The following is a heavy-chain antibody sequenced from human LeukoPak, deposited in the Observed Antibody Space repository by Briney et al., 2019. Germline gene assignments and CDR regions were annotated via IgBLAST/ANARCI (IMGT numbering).Heavy chain of an antibody. Sequence: PGGSLRLSCAASGFTFTNSWMAWVRQAPGKGLEWVANIKQDGSTKHYMDSLKGRFTISRDNPKNSVYLQMNSLRADDTANYYCARDTHGSLDYWGQGILVTVAS. V-gene: IGHV3-7*01. D-gene: IGHD1-26*01. CDR3: ARDTHGSLDY. J-gene: IGHJ4*02. CDR2: IKQDGSTK. CDR1: GFTFTNSW.